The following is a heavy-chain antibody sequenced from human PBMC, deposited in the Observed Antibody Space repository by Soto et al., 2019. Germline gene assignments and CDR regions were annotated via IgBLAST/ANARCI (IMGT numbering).Heavy chain of an antibody. CDR2: IYPGDSDT. J-gene: IGHJ5*02. V-gene: IGHV5-51*01. CDR1: GYSFTNYW. CDR3: ARVSRENQRNWFDP. D-gene: IGHD2-2*01. Sequence: VESLKISCKGPGYSFTNYWIGWVRQMPGKGLEWMGIIYPGDSDTRYSPSFQGQVTISADKSISTAYLQWSSLKASDTAMYYCARVSRENQRNWFDPWGQGTPVTVSS.